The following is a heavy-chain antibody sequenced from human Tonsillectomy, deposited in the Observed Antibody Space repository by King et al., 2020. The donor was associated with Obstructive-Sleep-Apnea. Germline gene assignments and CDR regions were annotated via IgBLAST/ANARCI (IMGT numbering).Heavy chain of an antibody. Sequence: VQLVESGGGVVQPGKSLRLSCAASGFTFSTYAMHWVRQAPGKGLEWVAFISFDGSNKYYADSVKGRFTVSRDDSKNTLYLQMNSLRPEDTGVYYCARDGLADRSSSQWEYGMDVWGQGTTVTVSS. CDR2: ISFDGSNK. CDR1: GFTFSTYA. V-gene: IGHV3-30*04. J-gene: IGHJ6*02. CDR3: ARDGLADRSSSQWEYGMDV. D-gene: IGHD6-6*01.